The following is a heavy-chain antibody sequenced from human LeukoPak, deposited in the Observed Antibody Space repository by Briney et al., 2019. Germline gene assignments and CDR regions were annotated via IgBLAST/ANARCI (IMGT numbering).Heavy chain of an antibody. J-gene: IGHJ1*01. CDR2: IYTSGST. V-gene: IGHV4-4*09. CDR1: GGSISSYY. D-gene: IGHD3-22*01. CDR3: ARGISHDSSGLNFQH. Sequence: SETLSLTCTVSGGSISSYYWSWIRQPPGTGLEWIRYIYTSGSTNYNPSLKSRVTISVDTSKNQFSLKLSSVTAADTAVYYCARGISHDSSGLNFQHWGQGTLVTVSS.